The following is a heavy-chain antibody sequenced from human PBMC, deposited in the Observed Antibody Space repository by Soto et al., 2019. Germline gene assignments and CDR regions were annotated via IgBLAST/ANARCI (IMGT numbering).Heavy chain of an antibody. CDR3: ACFDILNGRHDAFDI. D-gene: IGHD3-9*01. J-gene: IGHJ3*02. CDR1: GFTFSSYW. V-gene: IGHV3-7*01. Sequence: PGGSLRLSCAASGFTFSSYWMSWVRQAPGKGLEWVANIKQDGSEKYYVDSVKGRFTISRDNAKNSLYLQMNSLRAEDTAVYYCACFDILNGRHDAFDIWGKGTMVTVS. CDR2: IKQDGSEK.